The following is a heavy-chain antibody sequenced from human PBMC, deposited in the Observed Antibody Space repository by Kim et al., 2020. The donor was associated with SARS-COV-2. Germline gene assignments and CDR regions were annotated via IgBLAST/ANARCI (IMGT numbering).Heavy chain of an antibody. Sequence: GGSLRLSCAASGFTFSSYGMHWVRQAPGKGLEWVAVIWYDGSNKYYADSVKGRFTISRDNSKNTLYLQMNSLRAEDTAVYYCAREICGGDCRFDYWGQGTLVTVSS. D-gene: IGHD2-21*02. CDR2: IWYDGSNK. CDR3: AREICGGDCRFDY. CDR1: GFTFSSYG. V-gene: IGHV3-33*01. J-gene: IGHJ4*02.